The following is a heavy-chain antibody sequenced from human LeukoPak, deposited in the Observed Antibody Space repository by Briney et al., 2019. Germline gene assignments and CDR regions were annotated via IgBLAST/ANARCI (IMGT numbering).Heavy chain of an antibody. Sequence: ASVKVSCKASGYTFTAYYMHWVRQAPGQGLEWMGWINPNSGGTNYAQKFQGRVTMTRDTSISTAYMGLSRLRSDDTAVYYCARGDIMTGYVFDYWGQGTLVTVSS. V-gene: IGHV1-2*02. J-gene: IGHJ4*02. D-gene: IGHD3-9*01. CDR1: GYTFTAYY. CDR2: INPNSGGT. CDR3: ARGDIMTGYVFDY.